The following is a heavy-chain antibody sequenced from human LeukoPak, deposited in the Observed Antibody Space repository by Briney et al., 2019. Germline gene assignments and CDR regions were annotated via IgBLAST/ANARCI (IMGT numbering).Heavy chain of an antibody. CDR1: GFTFSNYA. CDR3: ARSIAVAGYDY. J-gene: IGHJ4*02. Sequence: GALRLSCAASGFTFSNYAMTWVRQAPGKGLEWVSSISSTGSRTYQADSVKGRFTISRDNAKNSLYLQMNSLRAEDTAVYYCARSIAVAGYDYWGQGTLVTVSS. CDR2: ISSTGSRT. V-gene: IGHV3-21*01. D-gene: IGHD6-19*01.